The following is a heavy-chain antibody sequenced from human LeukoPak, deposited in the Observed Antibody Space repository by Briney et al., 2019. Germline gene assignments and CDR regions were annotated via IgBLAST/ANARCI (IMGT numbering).Heavy chain of an antibody. V-gene: IGHV3-7*01. CDR2: IKEDGSEE. CDR3: ARDREGRPLGS. Sequence: GGSLRLSCAASGFTFSSYGVSWVRQAPGKGLEWVANIKEDGSEEYYVDSVRGRFTISRDNARNSLYLEMNSLRAEDTAMYYCARDREGRPLGSWGQGTLVTVSS. CDR1: GFTFSSYG. J-gene: IGHJ4*02.